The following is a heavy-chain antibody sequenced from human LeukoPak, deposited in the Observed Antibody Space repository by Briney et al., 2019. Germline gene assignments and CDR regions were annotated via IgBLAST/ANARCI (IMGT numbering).Heavy chain of an antibody. D-gene: IGHD3-9*01. CDR3: ARVDPYYYGMDV. CDR1: GYTFTGYY. V-gene: IGHV1-2*02. Sequence: ASVTVSCTASGYTFTGYYMHWVRQAPGQGLEWMGWINPNSGGTNYAQKFQGRVTMTRDTSISTAYMELSRLRSDDTAVYYCARVDPYYYGMDVWGQGTTVTVSS. J-gene: IGHJ6*01. CDR2: INPNSGGT.